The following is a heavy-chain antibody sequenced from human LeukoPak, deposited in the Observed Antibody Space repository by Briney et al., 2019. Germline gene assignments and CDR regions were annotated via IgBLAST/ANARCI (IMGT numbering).Heavy chain of an antibody. CDR3: AKDRDRGWYIFYYYGMDV. V-gene: IGHV3-30*02. CDR1: GFTFSSYG. CDR2: IRYDGSNK. D-gene: IGHD6-19*01. J-gene: IGHJ6*02. Sequence: GGSLRLSCAASGFTFSSYGMHWVRQASGKGLEWVAFIRYDGSNKYYADSVKGRFTISRGNSKNTLYLQMNSLRAEDTAVYYCAKDRDRGWYIFYYYGMDVWGQGTTVTVSS.